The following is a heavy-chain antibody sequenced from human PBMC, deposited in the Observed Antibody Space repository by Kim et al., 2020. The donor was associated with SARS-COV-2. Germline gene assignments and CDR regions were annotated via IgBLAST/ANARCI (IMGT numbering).Heavy chain of an antibody. Sequence: GASLKISCKGSGYSFTSYWIGWVRQMPGKGLEWMGIIYPGDSDTRYSPSFQGQVTISADKSISTAYLQWSSLKASDTAMYYCARLRAFGDGYHALDYWGQGTLVTVSS. CDR2: IYPGDSDT. CDR1: GYSFTSYW. D-gene: IGHD5-12*01. J-gene: IGHJ4*02. V-gene: IGHV5-51*01. CDR3: ARLRAFGDGYHALDY.